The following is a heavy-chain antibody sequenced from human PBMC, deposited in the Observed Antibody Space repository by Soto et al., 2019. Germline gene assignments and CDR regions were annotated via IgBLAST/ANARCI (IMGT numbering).Heavy chain of an antibody. CDR2: ISAYNGNT. Sequence: ASVKVSCKASGYTFTSYGISWVRQAPGQGLEWMGWISAYNGNTNYAQKLQGRVTMTTDTSTSTAYMELRSLRSDDTAVYYCASTLRYFDWLLSHYAFDIWGQGTMVTVSS. CDR1: GYTFTSYG. V-gene: IGHV1-18*01. D-gene: IGHD3-9*01. CDR3: ASTLRYFDWLLSHYAFDI. J-gene: IGHJ3*02.